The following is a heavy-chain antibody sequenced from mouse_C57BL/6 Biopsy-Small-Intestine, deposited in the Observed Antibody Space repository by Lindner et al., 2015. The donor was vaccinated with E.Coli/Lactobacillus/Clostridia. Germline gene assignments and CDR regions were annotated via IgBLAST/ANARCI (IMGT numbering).Heavy chain of an antibody. V-gene: IGHV1-62-2*01. CDR3: ARHEKSGVLFDY. CDR1: GYTFTDYT. J-gene: IGHJ2*01. Sequence: VQLQESGVEMVKPGASVKLSCKASGYTFTDYTIHWIKQRSGQGLEWIGWFYPGRGSLKYNERFRDKATLTADKSSTTVYMELGRLTSEDSAVYFCARHEKSGVLFDYWGQGTTLTVSS. CDR2: FYPGRGSL. D-gene: IGHD1-3*01.